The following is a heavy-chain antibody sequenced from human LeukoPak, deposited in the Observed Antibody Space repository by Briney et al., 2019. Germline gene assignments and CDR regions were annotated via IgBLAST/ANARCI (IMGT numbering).Heavy chain of an antibody. CDR2: ISYDGSNK. D-gene: IGHD4-17*01. J-gene: IGHJ6*02. CDR1: GFTFSSYG. CDR3: ARGYGDYGMDV. V-gene: IGHV3-30*03. Sequence: GGSLRLSCAASGFTFSSYGMHWVRQAPGKGLEWVAVISYDGSNKYYADSVKGRFTISRDNSKNTLYLQMDSLRAEDTAVYYCARGYGDYGMDVWGQGTTVTVSS.